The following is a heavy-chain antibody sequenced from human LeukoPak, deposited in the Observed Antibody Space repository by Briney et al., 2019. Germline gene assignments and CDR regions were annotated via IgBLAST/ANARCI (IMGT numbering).Heavy chain of an antibody. CDR1: GYTFTNYG. D-gene: IGHD2-2*01. V-gene: IGHV1-18*01. J-gene: IGHJ4*02. Sequence: ASVKVSCKTSGYTFTNYGFTWVRQAPGQGLEWMGWVSAYNLHTNYAQSLQGRVTMTTDTSTNTAYMELRSLRSDDTAVYYCARTLGYCGDTSCYEVFDYWGQGTLVTVSS. CDR2: VSAYNLHT. CDR3: ARTLGYCGDTSCYEVFDY.